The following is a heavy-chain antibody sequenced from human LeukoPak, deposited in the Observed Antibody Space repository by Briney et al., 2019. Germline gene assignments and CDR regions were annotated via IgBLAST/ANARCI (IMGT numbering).Heavy chain of an antibody. V-gene: IGHV1-8*02. J-gene: IGHJ4*02. CDR3: ARGLLVRGIHGALGH. CDR2: MNPNSGNT. D-gene: IGHD3-10*01. CDR1: GYTFTGYY. Sequence: GASVKVSCKASGYTFTGYYMHWVRQAPGQGLEWMGWMNPNSGNTGYAQKFQGRVTMTRNTSITTAYMELSSLRSEDTAVYYCARGLLVRGIHGALGHWGQGTRITVSS.